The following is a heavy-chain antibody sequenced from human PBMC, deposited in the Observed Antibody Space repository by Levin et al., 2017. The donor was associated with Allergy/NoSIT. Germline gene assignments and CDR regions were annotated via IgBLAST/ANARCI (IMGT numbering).Heavy chain of an antibody. CDR2: IYYSGST. V-gene: IGHV4-61*01. CDR1: GASVSSGSFY. CDR3: ARDLSMGYDILAGYSARYLDY. J-gene: IGHJ4*02. D-gene: IGHD3-9*01. Sequence: SETLSLTCSVSGASVSSGSFYWSWIRQPPGKGLEWIGYIYYSGSTNYNPSLKSRVTISVDTSKNQFSLKLRSVTAADTAVYFCARDLSMGYDILAGYSARYLDYWGQGTLVTVSS.